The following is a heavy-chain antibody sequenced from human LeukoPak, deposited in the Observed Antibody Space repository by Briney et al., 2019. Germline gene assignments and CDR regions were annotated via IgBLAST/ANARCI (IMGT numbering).Heavy chain of an antibody. CDR2: IGIDSGNT. J-gene: IGHJ4*02. CDR1: GFTFSDYS. CDR3: VRDYKCAFGN. Sequence: GGSLRLSCAASGFTFSDYSMNWVPQAPGKGLEWISYIGIDSGNTNYADSVKGRFIISGDKAKNSLYLQMNSLRAEDTAVYYCVRDYKCAFGNWGQGPRVTVSS. D-gene: IGHD1-1*01. V-gene: IGHV3-48*01.